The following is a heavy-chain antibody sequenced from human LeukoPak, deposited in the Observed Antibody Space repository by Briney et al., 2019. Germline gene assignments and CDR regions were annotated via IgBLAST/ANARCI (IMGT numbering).Heavy chain of an antibody. Sequence: GVLRLSCAASVFTFIIYWMSWVRQAPGKGVGWVANIKQDGSEKYYVDSVKGRFTISRDNAKNSLYLQMNSLRAEDTAVYYCARRPLYDYVWGSYRLKAAFDIWGQGTMVTVSS. CDR3: ARRPLYDYVWGSYRLKAAFDI. V-gene: IGHV3-7*01. CDR2: IKQDGSEK. CDR1: VFTFIIYW. D-gene: IGHD3-16*02. J-gene: IGHJ3*02.